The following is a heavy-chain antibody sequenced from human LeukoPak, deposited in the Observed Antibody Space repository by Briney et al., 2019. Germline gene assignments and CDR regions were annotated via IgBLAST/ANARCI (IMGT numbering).Heavy chain of an antibody. J-gene: IGHJ4*02. CDR2: MSDSGKT. CDR1: GVSMTNDR. CDR3: ARITGYFDSGGSYYWGFFDC. Sequence: PSETLSLTCSVSGVSMTNDRWTWIRQAPGKGLEWIGYMSDSGKTNSHPALRSRATVSVDTSKSQCSLRLPSVTSADTAVYYCARITGYFDSGGSYYWGFFDCWGQGSLVTVSS. D-gene: IGHD3-22*01. V-gene: IGHV4-59*01.